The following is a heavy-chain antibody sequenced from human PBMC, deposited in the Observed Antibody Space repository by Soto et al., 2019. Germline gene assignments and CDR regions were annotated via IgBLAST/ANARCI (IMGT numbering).Heavy chain of an antibody. J-gene: IGHJ5*02. CDR1: GDSMTSSSYY. V-gene: IGHV4-39*01. Sequence: SETLSLTCTVSGDSMTSSSYYWGWIRQPPGKGLEWIGSIYYSERTSYNSGSTYYSPSLKSRVTISGDTSTNQFSLKLSSVTAADTAVYYCARTYDSSAYYWFDPWGQGTLVTVSS. CDR3: ARTYDSSAYYWFDP. CDR2: IYYSERTSYNSGST. D-gene: IGHD3-22*01.